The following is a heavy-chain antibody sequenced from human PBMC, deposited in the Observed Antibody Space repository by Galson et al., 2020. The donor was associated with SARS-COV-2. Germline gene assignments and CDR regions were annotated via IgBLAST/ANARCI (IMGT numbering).Heavy chain of an antibody. J-gene: IGHJ4*02. CDR3: AKGGYDFWTGESD. V-gene: IGHV3-9*01. CDR2: ISWNSDHI. Sequence: GGSLRLSCAASGFSFDDFAMHWVRQAPGKGLEWVSGISWNSDHIGYADSVKGRFTISRDNAKNSLYLQMNSLRTEDTAFYFCAKGGYDFWTGESDWGQGTLVTVS. D-gene: IGHD3-3*01. CDR1: GFSFDDFA.